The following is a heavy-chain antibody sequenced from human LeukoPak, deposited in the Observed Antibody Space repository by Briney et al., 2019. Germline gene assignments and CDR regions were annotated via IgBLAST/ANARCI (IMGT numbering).Heavy chain of an antibody. CDR2: INPSGGST. CDR1: GYTFTSYY. V-gene: IGHV1-46*01. J-gene: IGHJ4*02. D-gene: IGHD2-15*01. CDR3: AREGYCSGGSCYFFDY. Sequence: ASVKVSCKASGYTFTSYYMHWVRQAPGPGLEWMGIINPSGGSTSYVQKFQGRVTMTRDTSTSTVYMELSSLRSEDTAVYYCAREGYCSGGSCYFFDYWGQGTLVTVSS.